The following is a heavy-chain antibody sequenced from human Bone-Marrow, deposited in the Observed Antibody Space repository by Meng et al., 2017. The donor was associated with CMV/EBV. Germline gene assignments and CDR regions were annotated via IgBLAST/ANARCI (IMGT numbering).Heavy chain of an antibody. CDR3: ASSGSAAFYPWFDP. CDR2: MNPNSGNT. V-gene: IGHV1-8*02. Sequence: ASVKVSCKASGGTFSSYAISWVRQATGQGLEWMGWMNPNSGNTGYAQRFQGRVTMTRNTSISTAYMELSSLRSEDTAVYYCASSGSAAFYPWFDPWGQGTLVTVSS. J-gene: IGHJ5*02. CDR1: GGTFSSYA. D-gene: IGHD2-2*01.